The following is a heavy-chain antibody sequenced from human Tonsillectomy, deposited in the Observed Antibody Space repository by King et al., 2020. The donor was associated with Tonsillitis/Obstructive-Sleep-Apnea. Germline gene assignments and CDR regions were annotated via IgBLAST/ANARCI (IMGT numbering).Heavy chain of an antibody. D-gene: IGHD3-3*01. Sequence: TLKESGPVLVKPTETLTLTCTVSGFSLSNAIMCVSWIRQPPGKALEWLAHIFSNDEKSYSTSLKIRLTISKDTSKSQVVLTMTNMDPVDTATYYCARISCTLEWLYNYFDSWGQGTLVTVSS. CDR1: GFSLSNAIMC. CDR2: IFSNDEK. CDR3: ARISCTLEWLYNYFDS. V-gene: IGHV2-26*01. J-gene: IGHJ4*02.